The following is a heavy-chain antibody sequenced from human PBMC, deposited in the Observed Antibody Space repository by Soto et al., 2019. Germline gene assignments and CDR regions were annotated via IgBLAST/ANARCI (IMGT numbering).Heavy chain of an antibody. Sequence: SETLSLTCTVSGGSISSYYWSWIRQPPGKGLEWIGYIYYSGSTNYNPSLKGRVTISVDTSKNQFSLKLSSVTAADTAVYYCARAWGLYFDYWGQGTLVTVSS. CDR1: GGSISSYY. D-gene: IGHD3-16*01. J-gene: IGHJ4*02. CDR3: ARAWGLYFDY. V-gene: IGHV4-59*01. CDR2: IYYSGST.